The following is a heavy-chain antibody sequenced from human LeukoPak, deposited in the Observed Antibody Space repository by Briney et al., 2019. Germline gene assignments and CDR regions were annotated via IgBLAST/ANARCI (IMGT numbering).Heavy chain of an antibody. J-gene: IGHJ6*02. D-gene: IGHD2-2*02. CDR3: ARDGIVVVPAAIIYYYYGMDV. CDR1: GDSVSSNSAA. CDR2: TYYRSKWYN. V-gene: IGHV6-1*01. Sequence: SQTLSLTCAISGDSVSSNSAAWNWIRQSPSRGLEWLGRTYYRSKWYNDYAVSVKSRITINPDTSKNQFSLQLNSVTPEDTAVYYCARDGIVVVPAAIIYYYYGMDVWGQGTTVIVSS.